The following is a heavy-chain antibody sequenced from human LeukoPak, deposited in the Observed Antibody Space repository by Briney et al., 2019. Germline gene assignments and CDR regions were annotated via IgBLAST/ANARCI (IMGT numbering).Heavy chain of an antibody. CDR1: GGSISSYY. Sequence: SETLSLTCTVSGGSISSYYWSWIRQPAGKGLEWIGRIYTSGSTNHNPSLKSRVTMSVDTSKNQFSLKLSSVTAADTAVYYCARGGDDIVATTLFDYWGQGTLVTVSS. D-gene: IGHD5-12*01. CDR2: IYTSGST. V-gene: IGHV4-4*07. J-gene: IGHJ4*02. CDR3: ARGGDDIVATTLFDY.